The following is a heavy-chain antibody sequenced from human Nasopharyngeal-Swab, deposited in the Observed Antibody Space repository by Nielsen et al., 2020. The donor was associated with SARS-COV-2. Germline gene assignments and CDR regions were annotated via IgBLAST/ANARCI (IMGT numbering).Heavy chain of an antibody. CDR3: ASGAEDYDSSGYYPYFYY. V-gene: IGHV1-69*10. J-gene: IGHJ4*02. CDR2: MIPILGIA. D-gene: IGHD3-22*01. Sequence: WVRQVPGQGLEWMGGMIPILGIANYAQKFQGRVTITADKSTSTAYMELSSLRSEDTAVYYCASGAEDYDSSGYYPYFYYWGQGTLVTVSS.